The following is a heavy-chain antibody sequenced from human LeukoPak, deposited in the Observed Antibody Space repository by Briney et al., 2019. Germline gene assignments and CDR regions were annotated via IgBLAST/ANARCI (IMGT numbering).Heavy chain of an antibody. Sequence: GESLKSSCKGSEYSFTSYWIGWVSQMPAKGLECMGSIYPGDSDTRYSRSFQGQVTISADKSISTAYLQWSSLKASDTAMYYCARHRGSYYPKGAFDIWGQGTMVTVSS. CDR2: IYPGDSDT. J-gene: IGHJ3*02. CDR3: ARHRGSYYPKGAFDI. D-gene: IGHD1-26*01. V-gene: IGHV5-51*01. CDR1: EYSFTSYW.